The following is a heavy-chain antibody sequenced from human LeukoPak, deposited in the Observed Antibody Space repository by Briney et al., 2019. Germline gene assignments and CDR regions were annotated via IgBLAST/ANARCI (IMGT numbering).Heavy chain of an antibody. J-gene: IGHJ3*02. Sequence: SGGSLRLSCAASGFSFSNYDMTWVRQAPGKGLDWASTLSDSGGSTYYADSVKGRFTISRDNSKNTLYLQMSSLRAEDTAIYFCAKRLYYGSGPLDIWGQGTMVTVSS. CDR2: LSDSGGST. D-gene: IGHD3-10*01. CDR3: AKRLYYGSGPLDI. V-gene: IGHV3-23*01. CDR1: GFSFSNYD.